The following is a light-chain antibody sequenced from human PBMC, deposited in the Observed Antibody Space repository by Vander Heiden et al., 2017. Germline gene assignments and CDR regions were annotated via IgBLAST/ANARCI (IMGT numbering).Light chain of an antibody. CDR2: DVS. CDR3: TSPTSSSNLCV. Sequence: QSALTQPASVSGSPGQAITISCTGTSSNVGGYNYVSWYQHHPGKAPKLLIYDVSNRPSGVSYRFSGSKSGNTASLTISGLQAEEEADYYCTSPTSSSNLCVFGTGTKLTVL. CDR1: SSNVGGYNY. J-gene: IGLJ1*01. V-gene: IGLV2-14*03.